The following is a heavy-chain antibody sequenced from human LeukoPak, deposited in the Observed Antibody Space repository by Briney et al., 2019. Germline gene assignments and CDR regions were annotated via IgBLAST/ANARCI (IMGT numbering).Heavy chain of an antibody. J-gene: IGHJ4*02. CDR2: IYYSGST. CDR1: GGSISSYY. D-gene: IGHD3-10*01. CDR3: ARDHYGSGSYYVDY. Sequence: SETLSLTCTVSGGSISSYYWSWIRQPPGKGLEWTGYIYYSGSTNYNPSLKSRVTMSVDTSKNQFSLKLSSVTAADTAVYYCARDHYGSGSYYVDYWGQGTLVTVSS. V-gene: IGHV4-59*12.